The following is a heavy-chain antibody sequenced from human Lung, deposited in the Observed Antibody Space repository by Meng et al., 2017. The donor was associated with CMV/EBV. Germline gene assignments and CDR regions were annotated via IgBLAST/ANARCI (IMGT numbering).Heavy chain of an antibody. Sequence: YYWSWIRQPPGKGLEWIGEINHSGSTNYNPSLKSRVTISVDTSKNQFSLKLSSVTAADTAVYYCARGPSYYYGSGSYYNAMYNWFDPWGQGTLVTV. CDR1: YY. D-gene: IGHD3-10*01. J-gene: IGHJ5*02. V-gene: IGHV4-34*01. CDR2: INHSGST. CDR3: ARGPSYYYGSGSYYNAMYNWFDP.